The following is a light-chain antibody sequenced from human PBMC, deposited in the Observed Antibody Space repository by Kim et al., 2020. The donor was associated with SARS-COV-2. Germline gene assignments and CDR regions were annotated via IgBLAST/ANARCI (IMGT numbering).Light chain of an antibody. CDR2: DAS. V-gene: IGKV3-11*01. CDR1: QSVSTY. J-gene: IGKJ4*01. Sequence: DIVLTQSPATLSLSPGERATLSCRASQSVSTYLVWYQQRSGQAPRVLIYDASNRATGIPARFSGSGSGTDFTLTISSLQPEDFAVYYCQQRSSWPLTFGGGTKVDIK. CDR3: QQRSSWPLT.